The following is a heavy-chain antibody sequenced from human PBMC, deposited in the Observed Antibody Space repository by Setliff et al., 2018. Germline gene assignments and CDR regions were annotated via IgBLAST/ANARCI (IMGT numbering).Heavy chain of an antibody. CDR1: GGSSSSHY. V-gene: IGHV4-4*09. CDR3: ARESATIGEFPLYYFDK. J-gene: IGHJ4*02. CDR2: IYTRGIT. Sequence: PSETLSLTCTVSGGSSSSHYWSWIRQPPGKGLEWIGYIYTRGITNYNPSLKSRVTISLDSSKNQFSLRLSSVTAADAAVYFCARESATIGEFPLYYFDKWGQGIPVTVSS. D-gene: IGHD3-10*01.